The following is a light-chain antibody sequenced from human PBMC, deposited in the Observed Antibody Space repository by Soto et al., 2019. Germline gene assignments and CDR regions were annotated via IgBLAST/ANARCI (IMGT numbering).Light chain of an antibody. CDR3: CSYTVSTTFV. V-gene: IGLV2-14*01. CDR1: SSDVGAYNH. J-gene: IGLJ1*01. CDR2: EVS. Sequence: QSALTQPASVSGSPGQSITISCTGTSSDVGAYNHVSWYQHHPGKAPKLMIYEVSNRPSGLSDRFSGSKSGNTASLTISGLQAEDEADYYCCSYTVSTTFVFESGTKLTVL.